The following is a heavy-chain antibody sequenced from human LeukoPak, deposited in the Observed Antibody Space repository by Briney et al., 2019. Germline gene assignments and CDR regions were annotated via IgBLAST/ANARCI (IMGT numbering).Heavy chain of an antibody. CDR1: GGSFSGYY. Sequence: SETLSLTCAVYGGSFSGYYWSWIRQPPGKGLEWIGEINHSGSTYYNPSLKSRVTISVDRSKNQSSLKLSSVTAADTAVYYCARFSTMVRGVIGPWGQGTLVTVSS. D-gene: IGHD3-10*01. V-gene: IGHV4-34*01. CDR2: INHSGST. CDR3: ARFSTMVRGVIGP. J-gene: IGHJ5*02.